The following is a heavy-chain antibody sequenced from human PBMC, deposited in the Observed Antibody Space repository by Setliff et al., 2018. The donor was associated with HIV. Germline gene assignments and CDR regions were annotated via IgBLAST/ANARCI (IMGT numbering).Heavy chain of an antibody. CDR2: INPDNSLT. V-gene: IGHV1-2*06. J-gene: IGHJ5*02. Sequence: ASVKVSCKASGYKFTGHYVHWVRQAPGQGLQWMGRINPDNSLTTYAEYFEGRVTLTRDTSTNTAYMELRRLRSDDTAIYFCARNKIGWDTYSVVNYFDPWGQGTLVAVSS. CDR1: GYKFTGHY. CDR3: ARNKIGWDTYSVVNYFDP. D-gene: IGHD2-21*01.